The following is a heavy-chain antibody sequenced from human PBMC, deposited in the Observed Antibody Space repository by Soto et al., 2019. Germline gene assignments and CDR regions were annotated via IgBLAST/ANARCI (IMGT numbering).Heavy chain of an antibody. J-gene: IGHJ4*02. CDR3: ARGGRTQFDY. D-gene: IGHD2-15*01. Sequence: SETLSLTCAVYGGSFSGYYWSWIRQPPGKGLEWIGEINHSGSTNYNPSLKSRVTISVDTSKNQFSLKLSSVTAADTAVYYCARGGRTQFDYWGQGTLVTVSS. V-gene: IGHV4-34*01. CDR2: INHSGST. CDR1: GGSFSGYY.